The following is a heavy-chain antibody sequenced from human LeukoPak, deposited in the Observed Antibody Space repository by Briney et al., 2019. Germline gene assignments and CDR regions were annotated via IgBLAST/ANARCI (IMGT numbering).Heavy chain of an antibody. D-gene: IGHD1-1*01. CDR3: ASESSGTTWGYFDY. V-gene: IGHV3-21*01. CDR2: ITSGSSYI. CDR1: GFTFSRYG. J-gene: IGHJ4*02. Sequence: GGSLRLSCAASGFTFSRYGMNWVRQAPGKGLEWVSCITSGSSYIHYADSMKGRFTISRDNAENSLYLHMNSLRAEDTAVYYCASESSGTTWGYFDYWGQGTLVTVSS.